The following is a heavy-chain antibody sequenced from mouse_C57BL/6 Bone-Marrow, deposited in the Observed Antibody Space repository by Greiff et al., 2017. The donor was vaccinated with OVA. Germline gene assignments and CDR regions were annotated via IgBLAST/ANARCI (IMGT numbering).Heavy chain of an antibody. D-gene: IGHD1-1*01. CDR2: IDPENGDT. J-gene: IGHJ3*01. CDR3: TTLLLDWFAY. Sequence: EVKLMESGAELVRPGASVTLSCTASGFNIKDDYMHWVKQRPEQGLEWIGWIDPENGDTEYASKFQGKATITADTSSNTAYLQLSSLTSEDTAVYYCTTLLLDWFAYWGQGTLVTVSA. CDR1: GFNIKDDY. V-gene: IGHV14-4*01.